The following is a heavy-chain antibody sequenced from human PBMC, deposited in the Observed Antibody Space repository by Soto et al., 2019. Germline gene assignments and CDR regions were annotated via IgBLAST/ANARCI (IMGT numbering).Heavy chain of an antibody. CDR1: GDSFTSYW. V-gene: IGHV5-10-1*01. D-gene: IGHD4-4*01. CDR3: ARHDYSNYPSDAFDI. Sequence: PGESLKISWNGSGDSFTSYWIRWVRQMPGKGLEWMGRIDPSDSYTNYSPSFQGHVTISADKSISTAYLQWSSLKASDTAMYYCARHDYSNYPSDAFDIWGQGTMVTVSS. CDR2: IDPSDSYT. J-gene: IGHJ3*02.